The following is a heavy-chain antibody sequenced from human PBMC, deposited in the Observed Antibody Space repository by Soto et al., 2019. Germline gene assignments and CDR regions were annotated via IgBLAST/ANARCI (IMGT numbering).Heavy chain of an antibody. V-gene: IGHV1-69*06. CDR2: IIPIFGTA. D-gene: IGHD5-12*01. CDR1: GGTFSSYA. Sequence: QVQLVQSGAEVKKPGSSVKVSCKASGGTFSSYAISWVRQAPGQGLEWMGGIIPIFGTANYAQKFQGRVTITADKSTSTAYMGGSSLSSEDTPVYYCASWKWLRLGGGPYYFDYGGQGTLVTFSS. J-gene: IGHJ4*02. CDR3: ASWKWLRLGGGPYYFDY.